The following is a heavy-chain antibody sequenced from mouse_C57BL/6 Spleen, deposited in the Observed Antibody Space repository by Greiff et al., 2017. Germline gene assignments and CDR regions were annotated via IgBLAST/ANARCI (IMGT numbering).Heavy chain of an antibody. D-gene: IGHD2-14*01. Sequence: VQLQQSGPELVKPGASVKIPCKASGYTFTDYNMDWVKQSHGKSLEWIGDINPNNGGTIYNQKFKGKATLTVDKSSSTAYMELRSLTSEDTAVYYCASGTYYRDLAYWGQGTLVTVSA. CDR2: INPNNGGT. CDR3: ASGTYYRDLAY. CDR1: GYTFTDYN. J-gene: IGHJ3*01. V-gene: IGHV1-18*01.